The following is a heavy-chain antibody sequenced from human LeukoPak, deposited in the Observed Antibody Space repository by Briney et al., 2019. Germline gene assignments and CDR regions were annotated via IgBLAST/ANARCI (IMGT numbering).Heavy chain of an antibody. D-gene: IGHD6-13*01. CDR1: GFTLSSYA. V-gene: IGHV3-30*04. J-gene: IGHJ4*02. Sequence: GRSLRLSCAASGFTLSSYAMHWVRQAPGKGLEWVAFIRNDGTIKYYADSVKGRFTISRDNSKNTLYLQMISLRAEDTAVYYCARGAAGPRDWGQGTLVTVSS. CDR3: ARGAAGPRD. CDR2: IRNDGTIK.